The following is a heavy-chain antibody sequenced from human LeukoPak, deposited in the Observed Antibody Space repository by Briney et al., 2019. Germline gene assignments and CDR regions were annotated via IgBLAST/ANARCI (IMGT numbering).Heavy chain of an antibody. CDR1: GFTFSSYS. V-gene: IGHV3-66*02. Sequence: GGSLRLSCAASGFTFSSYSTNWVRQAPGKGLEWVSVIYIGGSTYYADSVKGRFTISRDNSKNTLYLQMNSLRAEDTAVYYCARVSSGWYIGAFDIWGQGTMVTVSS. CDR3: ARVSSGWYIGAFDI. J-gene: IGHJ3*02. CDR2: IYIGGST. D-gene: IGHD6-19*01.